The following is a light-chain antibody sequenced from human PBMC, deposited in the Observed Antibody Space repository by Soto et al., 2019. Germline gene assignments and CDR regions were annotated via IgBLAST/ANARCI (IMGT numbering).Light chain of an antibody. V-gene: IGKV1-39*01. Sequence: DIQMTQSPSSLSMSVGDRVTITCRASQNIGTSLNWYQMKLGRAPKLLIYSASTLQSGAPSRFSGGGSGKDFTLTINSLQPEDFATYSCQQSYNAPYTFGQGTMLEIK. J-gene: IGKJ2*01. CDR2: SAS. CDR1: QNIGTS. CDR3: QQSYNAPYT.